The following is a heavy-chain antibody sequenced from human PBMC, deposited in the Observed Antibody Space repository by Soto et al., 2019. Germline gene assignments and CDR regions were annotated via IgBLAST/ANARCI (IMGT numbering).Heavy chain of an antibody. CDR1: GFTFSDYY. Sequence: PGGSLRLSCAAPGFTFSDYYMSWIRQAPGKGLEWVSYISSSSSYTNYADSVKGRFTISRDNAKNSLYLQMNSLRAEDTAVYYCARCSSPRGLIDYWGQGTLVTVSS. D-gene: IGHD6-6*01. CDR2: ISSSSSYT. J-gene: IGHJ4*02. V-gene: IGHV3-11*06. CDR3: ARCSSPRGLIDY.